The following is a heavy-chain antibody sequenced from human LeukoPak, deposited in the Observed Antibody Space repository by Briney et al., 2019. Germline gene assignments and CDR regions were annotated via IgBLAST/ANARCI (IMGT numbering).Heavy chain of an antibody. Sequence: PSETLSLTCTVSGGSIGSYYWSWIRQPPGKGLEWIGYIYYSGSTNYNPSLKSRVSISVDTSKNQFSLKLSSVTAADTAVYYCARVAYDFWSGYYNPYYYYYYMDVWGKGTTVTVSS. J-gene: IGHJ6*03. CDR1: GGSIGSYY. V-gene: IGHV4-59*01. CDR3: ARVAYDFWSGYYNPYYYYYYMDV. CDR2: IYYSGST. D-gene: IGHD3-3*01.